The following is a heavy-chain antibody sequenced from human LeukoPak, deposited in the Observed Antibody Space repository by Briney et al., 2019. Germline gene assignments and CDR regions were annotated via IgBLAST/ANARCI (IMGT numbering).Heavy chain of an antibody. D-gene: IGHD2-2*01. CDR2: IRYDGSNK. J-gene: IGHJ5*02. CDR3: AKDSAYQLLLYNWFDP. Sequence: GGSLRLSCAASGFTFSSYGMHWVRQAPGKGLEWVAFIRYDGSNKYYADSVKGRFTISRDNSKNTLYLQMNSLRAGDTAVYYCAKDSAYQLLLYNWFDPWGQGTLVTVSS. CDR1: GFTFSSYG. V-gene: IGHV3-30*02.